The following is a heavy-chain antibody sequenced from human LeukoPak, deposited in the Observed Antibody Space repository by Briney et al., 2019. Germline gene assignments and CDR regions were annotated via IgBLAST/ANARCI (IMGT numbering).Heavy chain of an antibody. Sequence: SQPLSLTCTVSGGSISSGSYYWSWIPQPAVKGLEWIGRIYTSGSYNYNPYLKSRATIQVDTSKNQYYLKLSSEPAADTAEDYCARDRYFPIFGVVRYYYGMDVWGQGTTVTVS. D-gene: IGHD3-3*01. CDR1: GGSISSGSYY. V-gene: IGHV4-61*02. CDR2: IYTSGSY. J-gene: IGHJ6*02. CDR3: ARDRYFPIFGVVRYYYGMDV.